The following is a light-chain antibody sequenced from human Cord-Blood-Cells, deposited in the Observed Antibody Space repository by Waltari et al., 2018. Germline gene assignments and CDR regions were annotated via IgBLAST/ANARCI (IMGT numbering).Light chain of an antibody. CDR1: QSVSSSY. V-gene: IGKV3-20*01. CDR2: GAS. CDR3: QQYGSSPLT. Sequence: EIVLTQSPGTLSLSPGARATLSCRASQSVSSSYLARYQQKPGQAPRLLIYGASSRATGIPDRFSGSGSGTDFTLTISRLEPEDFAVYYWQQYGSSPLTFGGGTKVEIK. J-gene: IGKJ4*01.